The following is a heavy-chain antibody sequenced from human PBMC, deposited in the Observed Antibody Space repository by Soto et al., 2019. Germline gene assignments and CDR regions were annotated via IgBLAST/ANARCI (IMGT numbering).Heavy chain of an antibody. Sequence: QVQLQESGPGLVKSSETLSLTCTVSGGSVSSGSYYWSWIRQPPGKVLEWIGYIYYSGSTNHNPSLKSRVTISVDTSKNRFSLKLSSVTAADTAVYYCARISVYSYGFPPYFDCWGQGTLVSVSS. J-gene: IGHJ4*02. CDR3: ARISVYSYGFPPYFDC. V-gene: IGHV4-61*01. CDR1: GGSVSSGSYY. CDR2: IYYSGST. D-gene: IGHD5-18*01.